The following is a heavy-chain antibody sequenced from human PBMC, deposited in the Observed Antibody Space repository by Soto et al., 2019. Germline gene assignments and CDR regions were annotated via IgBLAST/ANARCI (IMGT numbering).Heavy chain of an antibody. Sequence: QVQLQESGPGLVKPSETLSLICTVSGGSIINHYWGWIRQPPGKGLEWIGYIYYTGSTNYNPSLKSRVAISVDTSKNQFSLKLSSVTAADQAVYYYARRGSGWYQPMDYWGQGTLVTVSS. CDR2: IYYTGST. D-gene: IGHD6-19*01. J-gene: IGHJ4*02. CDR1: GGSIINHY. CDR3: ARRGSGWYQPMDY. V-gene: IGHV4-59*08.